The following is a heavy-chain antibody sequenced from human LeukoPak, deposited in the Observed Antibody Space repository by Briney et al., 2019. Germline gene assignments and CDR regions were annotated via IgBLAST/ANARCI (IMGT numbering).Heavy chain of an antibody. Sequence: SETLSLTCTVSGGSISSSSYYWGWIRQPPGKGLEWIGSIYYSGSTYYNPSLKSRVTISVDTSKNQFSLKLSSVTAADTAVYYCARGEVGTDYWGQGTLVTVSS. D-gene: IGHD4-23*01. CDR1: GGSISSSSYY. J-gene: IGHJ4*02. V-gene: IGHV4-39*07. CDR3: ARGEVGTDY. CDR2: IYYSGST.